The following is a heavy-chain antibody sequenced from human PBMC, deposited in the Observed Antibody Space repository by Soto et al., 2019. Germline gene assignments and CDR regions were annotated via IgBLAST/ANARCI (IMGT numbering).Heavy chain of an antibody. CDR3: ASCSSTSCYRDYYYYMDV. CDR1: GYTFTSYA. D-gene: IGHD2-2*01. V-gene: IGHV1-3*01. CDR2: INAGNGNT. Sequence: ASVKVSCKASGYTFTSYAMHWGRQAPGQRLEWMGWINAGNGNTKYSQKFQGRVTITRDTSASTAYMELSSLRSEDTAVYYCASCSSTSCYRDYYYYMDVWGKGTTVTVSS. J-gene: IGHJ6*03.